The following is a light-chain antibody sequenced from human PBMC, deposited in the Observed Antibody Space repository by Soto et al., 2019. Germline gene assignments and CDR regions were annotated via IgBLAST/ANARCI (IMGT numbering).Light chain of an antibody. Sequence: QSALTQPASVSGSPGRSVTISCTGTSSDVGDFNYVSWYQHLPGRAHKLIIYDVTKPPSGISYRFSASNSARTASLTISGLQAEDEAYYYCTSYSSSTTHVVFGGGTKLTVL. V-gene: IGLV2-14*03. J-gene: IGLJ2*01. CDR3: TSYSSSTTHVV. CDR1: SSDVGDFNY. CDR2: DVT.